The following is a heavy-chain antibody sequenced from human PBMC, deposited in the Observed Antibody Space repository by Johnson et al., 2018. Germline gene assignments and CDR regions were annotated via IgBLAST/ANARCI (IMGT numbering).Heavy chain of an antibody. CDR3: GAFDYGDY. J-gene: IGHJ4*02. V-gene: IGHV3-30*03. D-gene: IGHD3-16*01. Sequence: VQLVESGGGVVQPGRSLRLSCAASGFTFSSYGMHWVRQAPGKGLEWITLISHDGRNIGYSDSVEGRFTISRDNSKNTVYLQMNSLRVEDTAVYYCGAFDYGDYWGQGTLVTVSS. CDR2: ISHDGRNI. CDR1: GFTFSSYG.